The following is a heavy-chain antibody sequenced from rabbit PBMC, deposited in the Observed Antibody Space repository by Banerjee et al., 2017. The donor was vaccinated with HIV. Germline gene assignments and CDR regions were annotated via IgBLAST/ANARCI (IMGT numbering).Heavy chain of an antibody. Sequence: QLVESGGGLVQPGGSLKLSCKASGFDYSAYYMSCVRQAPGKGLEWIGYIDPVFGVTVYANWVNGRFTISRDNAQNTLYLQLNSLTAADTATYFCAKDMGVAAGYFFNLWGQGTLVTVS. CDR1: GFDYSAYY. CDR3: AKDMGVAAGYFFNL. V-gene: IGHV1S7*01. CDR2: IDPVFGVT. D-gene: IGHD4-1*01. J-gene: IGHJ4*01.